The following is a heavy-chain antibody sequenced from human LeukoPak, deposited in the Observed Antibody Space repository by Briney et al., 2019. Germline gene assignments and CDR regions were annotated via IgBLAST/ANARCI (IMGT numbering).Heavy chain of an antibody. D-gene: IGHD1-26*01. V-gene: IGHV1-18*01. J-gene: IGHJ4*02. CDR2: ISAYNGNT. Sequence: GASEKVSCKASGYTFTTYGITWVRQAPGQGLEWMGWISAYNGNTNYAQKLQGRVTMTTDTSTSTAYMELRSLRSDDTAVYYCARDPQQLVGATGGGFQYWGQGTLVTVSS. CDR3: ARDPQQLVGATGGGFQY. CDR1: GYTFTTYG.